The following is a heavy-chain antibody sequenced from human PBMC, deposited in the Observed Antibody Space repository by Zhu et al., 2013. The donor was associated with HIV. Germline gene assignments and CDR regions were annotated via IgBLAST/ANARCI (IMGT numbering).Heavy chain of an antibody. CDR2: INPKSGGT. CDR3: ARRYYAAGSYGAPIVFDY. V-gene: IGHV1-2*02. D-gene: IGHD3-10*01. Sequence: QVQVVQSGAEVTKPGASVKVSCKASGYTFNDYYMHWVRQAPGQGPEWMGWINPKSGGTNYPQKFQGRVTMTRDTSIGTAHMELTSLRSEDTAVYYCARRYYAAGSYGAPIVFDYWGQGTLVTVSS. J-gene: IGHJ4*02. CDR1: GYTFNDYY.